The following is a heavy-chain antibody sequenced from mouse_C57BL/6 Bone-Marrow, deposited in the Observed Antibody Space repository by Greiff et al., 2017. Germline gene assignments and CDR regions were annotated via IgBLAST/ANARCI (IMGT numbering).Heavy chain of an antibody. CDR3: ARLETKVVEVWYFDV. J-gene: IGHJ1*03. Sequence: EVQLQQSGPELVKPGASVKISCKASGYTFTDYYMNWVKQSHGKSLEWIGDINPNNGGTSYNQKFKGKATLTVDKSSSTAYMEIRSLTSEDSAVYYCARLETKVVEVWYFDVWDTGTTVTVSS. V-gene: IGHV1-26*01. CDR2: INPNNGGT. D-gene: IGHD1-1*01. CDR1: GYTFTDYY.